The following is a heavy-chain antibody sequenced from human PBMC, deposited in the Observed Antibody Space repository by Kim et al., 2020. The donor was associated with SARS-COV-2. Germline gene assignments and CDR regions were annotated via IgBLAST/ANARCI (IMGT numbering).Heavy chain of an antibody. CDR3: ARRAGGSGSRQIDY. Sequence: SPSFQGQVTISADKSISTAYLQGSSLKASDTAMYYCARRAGGSGSRQIDYWGQGTLVTVSS. J-gene: IGHJ4*02. V-gene: IGHV5-51*01. D-gene: IGHD3-10*01.